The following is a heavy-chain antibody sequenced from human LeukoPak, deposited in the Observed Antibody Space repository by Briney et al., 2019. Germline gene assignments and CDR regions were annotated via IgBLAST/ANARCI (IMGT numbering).Heavy chain of an antibody. CDR1: GYTFTSYG. V-gene: IGHV1-18*01. CDR2: ISAYNGNT. Sequence: ASVNVSFTSSGYTFTSYGISWVRQAPGQGLEWMGWISAYNGNTNYAQKLQGRVTMTTDTSTSTAYMELRSLRSDDTAVYYCARTQRITIFGVVIASTMDVWGKGTTVTVSS. J-gene: IGHJ6*03. D-gene: IGHD3-3*01. CDR3: ARTQRITIFGVVIASTMDV.